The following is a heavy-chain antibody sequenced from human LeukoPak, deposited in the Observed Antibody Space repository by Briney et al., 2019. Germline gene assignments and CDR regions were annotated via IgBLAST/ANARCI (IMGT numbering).Heavy chain of an antibody. J-gene: IGHJ5*02. CDR3: AKDLRSSGWPGWFDP. CDR2: ISYDGSNK. D-gene: IGHD6-19*01. V-gene: IGHV3-30*18. Sequence: GGSLRLSCAASGFTFSSYGMHWVRQAPGKGLEWVAVISYDGSNKYYADSVKGRFTISRDNSKNTLYLQMNSLRAEDTAVYYCAKDLRSSGWPGWFDPWGQGTLVTVSS. CDR1: GFTFSSYG.